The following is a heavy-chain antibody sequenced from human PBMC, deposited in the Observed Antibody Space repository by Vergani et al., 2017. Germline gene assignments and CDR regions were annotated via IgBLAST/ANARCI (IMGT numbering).Heavy chain of an antibody. J-gene: IGHJ5*02. CDR1: GGSISSSSYY. V-gene: IGHV4-39*07. CDR2: IYYSGST. D-gene: IGHD3-10*01. CDR3: ARDRRVSPDYYGSGSHNWFDP. Sequence: QLQLQESGPGLVKPSETLSLTCTVSGGSISSSSYYWGWIRQPPGKGLEWIGSIYYSGSTYYNPSLKSRVTISVDTSKNQFSLKLSSVTAADTAVYYCARDRRVSPDYYGSGSHNWFDPWGQGTLVTGSS.